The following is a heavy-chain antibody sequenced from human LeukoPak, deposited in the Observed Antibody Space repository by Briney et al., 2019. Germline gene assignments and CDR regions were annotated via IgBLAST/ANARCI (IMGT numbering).Heavy chain of an antibody. V-gene: IGHV1-69*04. J-gene: IGHJ4*02. CDR2: IIPILGIA. CDR3: ARDAGSGYDPNYDY. CDR1: GGTFSSYT. D-gene: IGHD5-12*01. Sequence: KVSCKASGGTFSSYTISWVRQAPGQGLEWMGRIIPILGIANYAQKFQGRVTITADKSTSTAYMELSSLRSEDTAVYYCARDAGSGYDPNYDYWGQGTLVTVSS.